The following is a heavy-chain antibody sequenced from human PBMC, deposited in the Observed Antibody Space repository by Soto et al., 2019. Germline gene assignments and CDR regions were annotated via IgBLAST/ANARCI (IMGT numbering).Heavy chain of an antibody. D-gene: IGHD1-1*01. CDR2: ISGSGTNT. CDR3: AKEKPTTTCFDS. Sequence: PVGSPRLSCLASGFSFSSYPMTWVRQAPGKGLEWVSVISGSGTNTYYAESVKGRFTISRDSSQNTLYLQMNSLRAEDTAVYYCAKEKPTTTCFDSWGQGTLVTVSS. CDR1: GFSFSSYP. V-gene: IGHV3-23*01. J-gene: IGHJ4*02.